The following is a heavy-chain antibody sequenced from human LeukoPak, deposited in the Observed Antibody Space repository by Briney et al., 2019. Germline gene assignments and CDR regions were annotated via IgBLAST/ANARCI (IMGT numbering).Heavy chain of an antibody. Sequence: PGGSLRLSCAASGFSFSSYEMNWVRQAPGKGLEWVSYIGSSGSTIYYADSVKGRFTISRDNSKNTLYLQMNSLRAEDTAVYYCARDMYYYDSSGYYSYWGQGTLVTVSS. CDR3: ARDMYYYDSSGYYSY. D-gene: IGHD3-22*01. V-gene: IGHV3-48*03. CDR2: IGSSGSTI. CDR1: GFSFSSYE. J-gene: IGHJ4*02.